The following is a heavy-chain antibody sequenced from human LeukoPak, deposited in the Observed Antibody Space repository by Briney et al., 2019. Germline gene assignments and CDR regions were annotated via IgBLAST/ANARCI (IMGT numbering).Heavy chain of an antibody. V-gene: IGHV4-59*08. CDR1: GGSISSYY. CDR2: IYYSGGT. J-gene: IGHJ2*01. D-gene: IGHD6-19*01. Sequence: SETLSLTCTVSGGSISSYYWSWIRQPPGKGLEWIGYIYYSGGTNYNPSLKSRVTISVDTSKKQFSLRLSSVTAADTAVYYCARHKYSSVYYWYFDLWGRGTLVTVSS. CDR3: ARHKYSSVYYWYFDL.